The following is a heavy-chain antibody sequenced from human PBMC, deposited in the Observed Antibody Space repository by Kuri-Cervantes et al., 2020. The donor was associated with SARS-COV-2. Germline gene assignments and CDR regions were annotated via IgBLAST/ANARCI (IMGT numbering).Heavy chain of an antibody. Sequence: GESLKTPCSAFGFTLSSYAMSWVRQAPGKGLEWVSAISGSGGSTYYADSVKGRFTISRDNSKNTLYLQMNSLRAEDTAVYYCASNMRDSSAPDAFDIWGQGTMVTVSS. D-gene: IGHD3-22*01. CDR2: ISGSGGST. J-gene: IGHJ3*02. CDR3: ASNMRDSSAPDAFDI. V-gene: IGHV3-23*01. CDR1: GFTLSSYA.